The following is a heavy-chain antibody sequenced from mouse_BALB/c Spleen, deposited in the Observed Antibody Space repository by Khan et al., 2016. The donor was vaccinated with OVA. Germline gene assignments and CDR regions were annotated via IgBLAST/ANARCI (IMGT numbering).Heavy chain of an antibody. D-gene: IGHD1-2*01. CDR2: ISNGGSYT. Sequence: EVMLVESGGDLVKPGGSLNLSCEASGFTFSSYGMSWLRQTPDKRLEWVATISNGGSYTYYPDSVKGRLTISRDNAKNTLYLQMSSLKSEDRGMYYGARQGFSSPTAGCAYRGQGTLVTVSA. V-gene: IGHV5-6*01. J-gene: IGHJ3*01. CDR3: ARQGFSSPTAGCAY. CDR1: GFTFSSYG.